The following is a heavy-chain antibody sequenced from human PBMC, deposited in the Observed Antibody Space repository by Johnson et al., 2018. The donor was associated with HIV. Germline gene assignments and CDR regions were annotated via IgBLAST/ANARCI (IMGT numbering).Heavy chain of an antibody. Sequence: QVQLMESGGGVVQPGRSLRLSCAASGFTFSSYAMHWVRLAPGKGLEWVAVILYDGSDKYYADTVQGRFTISRDNSKNTLYLQMNSLRAEDSAVYYCARVHCSGGNCYFWALGWAFDIWGQGTMVTVSS. CDR1: GFTFSSYA. J-gene: IGHJ3*02. CDR2: ILYDGSDK. CDR3: ARVHCSGGNCYFWALGWAFDI. D-gene: IGHD2-15*01. V-gene: IGHV3-30*04.